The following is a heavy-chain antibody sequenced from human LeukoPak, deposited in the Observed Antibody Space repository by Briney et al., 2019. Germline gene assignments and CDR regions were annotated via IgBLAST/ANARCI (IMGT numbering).Heavy chain of an antibody. D-gene: IGHD5-24*01. V-gene: IGHV4-30-4*08. CDR2: IYYSGST. J-gene: IGHJ5*02. CDR1: GGSISSGDYY. CDR3: ARGSRDDYSLRFQWLDP. Sequence: SQTLSLTCTVPGGSISSGDYYWSWIRQPPGKGLEWIGYIYYSGSTYYNPSLKSRVTISVDTSKNQFSLKLSSVTAADTAVYYCARGSRDDYSLRFQWLDPWGQGTLVTVSS.